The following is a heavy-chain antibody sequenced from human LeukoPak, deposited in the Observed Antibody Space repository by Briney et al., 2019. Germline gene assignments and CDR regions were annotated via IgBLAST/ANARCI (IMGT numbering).Heavy chain of an antibody. CDR2: ISYDGSNK. V-gene: IGHV3-30-3*01. Sequence: GGSLRLSCAASGFTFSSYAMHWVRHAPGKGLELVAVISYDGSNKYYADSVKGRFTISRDNSKNTLYLQMNSLRAEDTAVYYCARDVGYCSGGSCYSWFDPWGQGTLVTVSS. J-gene: IGHJ5*02. D-gene: IGHD2-15*01. CDR3: ARDVGYCSGGSCYSWFDP. CDR1: GFTFSSYA.